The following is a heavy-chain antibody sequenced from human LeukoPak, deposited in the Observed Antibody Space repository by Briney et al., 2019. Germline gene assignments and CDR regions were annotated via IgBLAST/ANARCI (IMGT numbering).Heavy chain of an antibody. V-gene: IGHV3-7*01. CDR2: IKQDGSES. D-gene: IGHD2-15*01. Sequence: GGSLRLSCAASGFLFDNYWMTWVRQAPGKGLEWAANIKQDGSESYYVDSVKGRFTISRDNAKKLLFLQMNSLRAEDTAVYYCARRGTYMDVWGKGTTVTVSS. CDR1: GFLFDNYW. J-gene: IGHJ6*03. CDR3: ARRGTYMDV.